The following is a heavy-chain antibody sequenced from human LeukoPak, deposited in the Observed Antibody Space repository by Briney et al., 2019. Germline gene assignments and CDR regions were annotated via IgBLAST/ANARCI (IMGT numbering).Heavy chain of an antibody. CDR1: GFTFSSYW. D-gene: IGHD2-21*01. Sequence: GGSLRLSCTASGFTFSSYWMSWVRQAPGKGLKWVANIKQDGSEKYYVDSVKGRFTISRDNAKNSLYLQMNSLRAEDTAVYYCARYCGGDCYGMDVWGQGTTVTVSS. J-gene: IGHJ6*02. CDR3: ARYCGGDCYGMDV. V-gene: IGHV3-7*01. CDR2: IKQDGSEK.